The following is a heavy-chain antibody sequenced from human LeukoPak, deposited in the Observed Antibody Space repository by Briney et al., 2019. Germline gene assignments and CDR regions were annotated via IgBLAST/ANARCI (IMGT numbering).Heavy chain of an antibody. V-gene: IGHV4-30-2*01. CDR1: GGSISSGGYS. J-gene: IGHJ2*01. CDR3: ARDFQSWYFDL. Sequence: SETLSLTCAVSGGSISSGGYSWSWIRQPPGKGLEWIGYIYHSGSTYYNPSLKSRVTISVDRSKNQFSLKLSSVTAADTAVYYCARDFQSWYFDLWGRGTLVTVSS. CDR2: IYHSGST.